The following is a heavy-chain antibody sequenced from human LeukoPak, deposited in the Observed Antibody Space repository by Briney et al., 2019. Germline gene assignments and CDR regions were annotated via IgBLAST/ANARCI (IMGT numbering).Heavy chain of an antibody. CDR3: AREMGRYSGYDY. J-gene: IGHJ4*02. CDR2: INHSGST. D-gene: IGHD5-12*01. CDR1: GGSFSGYY. V-gene: IGHV4-34*01. Sequence: SETLSLTCAVYGGSFSGYYWSWIRQPPGKGLEWIREINHSGSTNYNPSLKSRVTISVDTSKNQFSLKLSSVTAADTAVYYCAREMGRYSGYDYWGQGTLVTVSS.